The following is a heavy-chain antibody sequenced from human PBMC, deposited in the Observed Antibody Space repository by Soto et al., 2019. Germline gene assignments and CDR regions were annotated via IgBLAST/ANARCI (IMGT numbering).Heavy chain of an antibody. CDR1: GGSISSGGYY. J-gene: IGHJ4*02. V-gene: IGHV4-31*03. Sequence: SETLSLTCTVSGGSISSGGYYWSWIRQHPGKGLEWIGYIYYSGSTYYNPSLKSRVTISVDTSKNTVFLHLSTVRAEDTAIYYCARAIGADFFDYWGQGTPVTVSS. CDR3: ARAIGADFFDY. CDR2: IYYSGST. D-gene: IGHD6-25*01.